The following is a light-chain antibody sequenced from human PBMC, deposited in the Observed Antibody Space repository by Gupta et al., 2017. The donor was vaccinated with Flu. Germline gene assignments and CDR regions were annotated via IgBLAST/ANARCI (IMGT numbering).Light chain of an antibody. CDR3: QQSYSTLYT. Sequence: IHMTQSPSSLSASVGDRVTITCRASQSISSYLNWYQQKPGKAPKLLIYAASSLQSGVPSRFSGSGSGTDFTLTISRLQPEDFATYYCQQSYSTLYTFGQGTKLEIK. V-gene: IGKV1-39*01. J-gene: IGKJ2*01. CDR1: QSISSY. CDR2: AAS.